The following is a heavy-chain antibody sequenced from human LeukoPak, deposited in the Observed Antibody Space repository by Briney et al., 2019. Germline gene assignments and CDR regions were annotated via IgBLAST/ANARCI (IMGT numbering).Heavy chain of an antibody. D-gene: IGHD1-7*01. J-gene: IGHJ4*02. Sequence: GGSLRLSCGASGFTFSSYAMTWVRQDPGKGLEWVSSMIISGGSTYYADSVKGRFTISRDNSKNTLYLQMNSLRVEDTALYYCARETKIDYWGQGALVTVSS. CDR2: MIISGGST. V-gene: IGHV3-23*01. CDR3: ARETKIDY. CDR1: GFTFSSYA.